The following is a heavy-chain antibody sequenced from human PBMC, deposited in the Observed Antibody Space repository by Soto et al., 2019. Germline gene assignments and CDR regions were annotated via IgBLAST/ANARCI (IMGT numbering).Heavy chain of an antibody. CDR3: ERDGWYGPIDY. J-gene: IGHJ4*02. CDR1: GGSFSGYY. CDR2: INHSGST. Sequence: PSQTLSLTCAVYGGSFSGYYWSWIRQPPGKGLEWIGEINHSGSTNYNPSLKSRVTISVDTSKNQFSLKLSSVTAADTAVYYCERDGWYGPIDYWGQGTMVTVS. V-gene: IGHV4-34*01. D-gene: IGHD6-19*01.